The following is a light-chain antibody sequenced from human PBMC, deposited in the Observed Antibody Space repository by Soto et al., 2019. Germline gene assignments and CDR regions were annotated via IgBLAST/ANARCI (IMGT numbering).Light chain of an antibody. V-gene: IGKV3-15*01. Sequence: EIVMTQSPATLSVSPGERATLSCRASRSINSNLAWYQQKPGQAPRLLISNASTRATGIPGRFSGSGSGTEFTLTISSLQSEDFAAYYCQQYNSWPQLNFGGGTKVNI. J-gene: IGKJ4*01. CDR2: NAS. CDR1: RSINSN. CDR3: QQYNSWPQLN.